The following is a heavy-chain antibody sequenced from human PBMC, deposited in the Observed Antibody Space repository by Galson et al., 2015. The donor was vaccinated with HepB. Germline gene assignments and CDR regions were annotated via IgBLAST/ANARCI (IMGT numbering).Heavy chain of an antibody. J-gene: IGHJ3*02. CDR1: GFTFSSYA. CDR2: ISGSGGST. V-gene: IGHV3-23*01. CDR3: AKEGPMVRGLPAGAFDI. Sequence: SLRLSCAASGFTFSSYAMSWVRQAPGKGLEWVSAISGSGGSTYYADSVKGRFTISRDNSKNTLYLQMNSLRAEDTAVYYCAKEGPMVRGLPAGAFDIWGQGTMVTVSS. D-gene: IGHD3-10*01.